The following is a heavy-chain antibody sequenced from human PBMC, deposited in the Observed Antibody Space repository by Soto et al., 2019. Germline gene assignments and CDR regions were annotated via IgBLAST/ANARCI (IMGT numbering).Heavy chain of an antibody. V-gene: IGHV1-2*04. Sequence: ASVNVSCKASGYTFTGYYMHWVRQAPGQGLEWMGWINPNSGGTNYAQKFQGWVTMTRDTSISTAYMELSRLRSDDTAVYYCARDRGYGDLDYWGQGTLVTVSS. CDR2: INPNSGGT. CDR3: ARDRGYGDLDY. J-gene: IGHJ4*02. CDR1: GYTFTGYY. D-gene: IGHD4-17*01.